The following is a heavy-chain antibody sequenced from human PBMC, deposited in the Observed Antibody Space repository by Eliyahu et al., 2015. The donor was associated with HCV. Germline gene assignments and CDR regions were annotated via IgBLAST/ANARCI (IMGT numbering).Heavy chain of an antibody. Sequence: QVQLQQWGAGLLKPSETLSLTCAVYGGSFXGYYWSWIRQPPGKGLEWIGEINHSGSTNYNPSLKSRVTISVDTSKNQFSLKLSSVTAADTAVYYCARGLGGGSTMVRGVPSNRNHLGRCFAVWGQGTTVTVSS. J-gene: IGHJ6*02. CDR2: INHSGST. D-gene: IGHD3-10*01. CDR3: ARGLGGGSTMVRGVPSNRNHLGRCFAV. V-gene: IGHV4-34*01. CDR1: GGSFXGYY.